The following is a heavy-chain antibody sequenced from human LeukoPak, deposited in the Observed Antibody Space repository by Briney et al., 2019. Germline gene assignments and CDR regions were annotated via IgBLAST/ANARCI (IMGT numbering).Heavy chain of an antibody. D-gene: IGHD5-18*01. CDR3: ARDYGYSCGFVQGPPGVDY. CDR2: INPNSGGT. CDR1: GYTFTGYY. Sequence: ASVKVSCKASGYTFTGYYMHWVRQAPGQGLEWMGRINPNSGGTNYAQKFQGRVTMTRDTSISTAYMELSRLRSDDTAVYYCARDYGYSCGFVQGPPGVDYWGQGTLVTVSS. V-gene: IGHV1-2*06. J-gene: IGHJ4*02.